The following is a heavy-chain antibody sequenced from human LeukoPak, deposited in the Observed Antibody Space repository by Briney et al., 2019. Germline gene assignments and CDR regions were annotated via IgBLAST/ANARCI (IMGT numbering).Heavy chain of an antibody. D-gene: IGHD6-19*01. V-gene: IGHV1-18*01. CDR1: GYTFTSYG. Sequence: ASVKVSFKASGYTFTSYGISWVRQAPGQGLEWMGWISAYNGNTNYAQKLQGRVTITTDTSTSTAYMELRSLRSDDTAVYYCASTEYSSGWYSNHYYYYGMDVWGQGTTVTVSS. J-gene: IGHJ6*02. CDR2: ISAYNGNT. CDR3: ASTEYSSGWYSNHYYYYGMDV.